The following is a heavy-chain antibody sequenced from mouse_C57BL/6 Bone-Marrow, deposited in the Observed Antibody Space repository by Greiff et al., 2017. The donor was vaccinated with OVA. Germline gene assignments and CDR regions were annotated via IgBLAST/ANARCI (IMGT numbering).Heavy chain of an antibody. D-gene: IGHD1-1*01. CDR3: ARRYYGSSYWYFDG. J-gene: IGHJ1*03. V-gene: IGHV1-55*01. CDR1: GYTFTSYW. CDR2: IYPGSGST. Sequence: QVQLQQSGAELVKPGASVKMSCKASGYTFTSYWITWVKQRPGQGLEWIGDIYPGSGSTNYNEKFKSKATLTVDTSSSTAYMQLSSLTSEDSAVYYCARRYYGSSYWYFDGWGTGTTVTVSS.